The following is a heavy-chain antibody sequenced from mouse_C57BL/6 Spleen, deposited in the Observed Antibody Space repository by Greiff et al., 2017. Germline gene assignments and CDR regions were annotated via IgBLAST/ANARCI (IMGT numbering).Heavy chain of an antibody. CDR3: AKGDDYGYYFDY. J-gene: IGHJ2*01. V-gene: IGHV1-74*01. CDR1: GYTFTSYW. CDR2: FHPSDSDT. Sequence: QVQLQQPGAELVKPGASVKVSCKASGYTFTSYWMHWVKQRPGQGLEWIGRFHPSDSDTNYNQKFKGKATLTVDKSSSTAYMQLSSLTSEDSAVYYCAKGDDYGYYFDYWGQGTTLTVSS. D-gene: IGHD2-4*01.